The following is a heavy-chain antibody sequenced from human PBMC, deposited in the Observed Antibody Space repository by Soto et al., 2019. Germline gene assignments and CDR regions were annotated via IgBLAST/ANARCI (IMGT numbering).Heavy chain of an antibody. Sequence: QVQLQESGPGLVKPSGTLSLTCAVSSGSISSSNWWSWVRQPPGKGLEGIGEIYHSGSTNYNPSLKSRVTISVDKSKNPFSLKLSFVTAADTAVYYCARRYCSGGSCTGWGPPTYYCGQGTLVTVSS. CDR1: SGSISSSNW. D-gene: IGHD2-15*01. J-gene: IGHJ4*02. CDR2: IYHSGST. V-gene: IGHV4-4*02. CDR3: ARRYCSGGSCTGWGPPTYY.